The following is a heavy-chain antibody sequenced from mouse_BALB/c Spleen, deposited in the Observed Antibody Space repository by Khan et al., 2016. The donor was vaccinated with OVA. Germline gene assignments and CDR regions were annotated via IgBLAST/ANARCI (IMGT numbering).Heavy chain of an antibody. D-gene: IGHD2-4*01. J-gene: IGHJ3*01. CDR1: GFSLTTYG. CDR2: IWSGGST. V-gene: IGHV2-2*02. Sequence: QVQLKESGPGLVQPSQSLSITCTVSGFSLTTYGVHWVRQSPGKGLEWLGGIWSGGSTDYNAAFISRLSISKDSSKSHVFFKMNSLEVNDTAIDCGGGNDEYDEGLAYWGQGTLVTVSA. CDR3: GGNDEYDEGLAY.